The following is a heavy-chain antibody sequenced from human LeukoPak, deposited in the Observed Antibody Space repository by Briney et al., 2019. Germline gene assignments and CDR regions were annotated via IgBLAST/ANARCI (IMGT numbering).Heavy chain of an antibody. CDR1: GFTFDDYA. D-gene: IGHD4-17*01. J-gene: IGHJ4*02. Sequence: GGSLRLSCAASGFTFDDYAMHWVRQAPGKGLEWVSGSSWNSGSIGYADSVKGRFTISRDNAKNSLYLQMNSLRPEDTALYYCAKDRTGDYARGYFDFWGQGTLVTVSS. CDR3: AKDRTGDYARGYFDF. CDR2: SSWNSGSI. V-gene: IGHV3-9*01.